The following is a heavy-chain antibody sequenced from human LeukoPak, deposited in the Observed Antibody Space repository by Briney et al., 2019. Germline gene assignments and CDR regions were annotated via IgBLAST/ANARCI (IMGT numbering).Heavy chain of an antibody. D-gene: IGHD3-10*01. CDR2: ISAYNGNT. J-gene: IGHJ5*02. CDR1: GYTFTSYG. CDR3: ARDHSRYGSGSYKPNWFDP. V-gene: IGHV1-18*01. Sequence: ASVKVSCKASGYTFTSYGISWVRQAPGQGLEWMGWISAYNGNTNYAQKLQGRVTMTTDTSTSTAYMELRSLRSDDTAAYYCARDHSRYGSGSYKPNWFDPWGQGTLVTVSS.